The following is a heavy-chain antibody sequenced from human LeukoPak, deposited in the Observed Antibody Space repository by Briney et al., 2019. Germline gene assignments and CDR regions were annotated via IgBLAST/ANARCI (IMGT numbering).Heavy chain of an antibody. CDR2: ISCYNGET. CDR1: GYIFRSYG. J-gene: IGHJ2*01. V-gene: IGHV1-18*01. Sequence: ASVKVSCKASGYIFRSYGLSWVRQAPGQGLEWLGWISCYNGETRYEQNFQGRVILTTDTSTSTAYMELRSLTSGDTAVYYCARVGMEIGWSLELWGRGTLVTVSS. D-gene: IGHD2-21*01. CDR3: ARVGMEIGWSLEL.